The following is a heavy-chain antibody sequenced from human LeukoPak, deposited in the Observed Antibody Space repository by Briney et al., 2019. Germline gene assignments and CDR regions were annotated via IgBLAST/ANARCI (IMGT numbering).Heavy chain of an antibody. CDR1: GLTFSSFG. CDR2: IWYDGSNK. CDR3: ARAAYDSSGYLTL. V-gene: IGHV3-33*01. Sequence: GGSLRLSCAASGLTFSSFGMHWVRQAPGKGLEWVAVIWYDGSNKYYADSVKGRFTISRDNSKNTLNLQMNSLRAEDTAMYYCARAAYDSSGYLTLWGRGTLVTVSS. J-gene: IGHJ4*02. D-gene: IGHD3-22*01.